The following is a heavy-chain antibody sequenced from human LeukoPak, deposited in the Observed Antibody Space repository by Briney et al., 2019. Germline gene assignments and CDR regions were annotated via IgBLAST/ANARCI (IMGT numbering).Heavy chain of an antibody. D-gene: IGHD2-15*01. CDR2: IRRKANSYAT. CDR1: GFTFSGSA. CDR3: TRRGVVAALHYWYFDL. J-gene: IGHJ2*01. Sequence: GGSLRLSCAASGFTFSGSAMRWVRQASGKGLDWVGRIRRKANSYATAYAASVKGRFTISRDDSKNTAYLQMNSLKTEDTAVYYCTRRGVVAALHYWYFDLWGRGTLVTVSS. V-gene: IGHV3-73*01.